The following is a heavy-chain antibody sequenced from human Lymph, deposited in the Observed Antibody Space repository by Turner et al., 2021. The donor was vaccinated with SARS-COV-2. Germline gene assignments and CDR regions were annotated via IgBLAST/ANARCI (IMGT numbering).Heavy chain of an antibody. Sequence: QVQLVESGGGVVQPGRSLRLSCAASGFTFSSYGMHWVRQAPSKGLEGVAVISYDGSNKYYADSVKGRFTISRDNTKKTLYLQMNSLRAEDTAVYYCAKVRSIFGVVIGGMDVWGQGTTVTVSS. CDR3: AKVRSIFGVVIGGMDV. V-gene: IGHV3-30*18. J-gene: IGHJ6*02. D-gene: IGHD3-3*01. CDR2: ISYDGSNK. CDR1: GFTFSSYG.